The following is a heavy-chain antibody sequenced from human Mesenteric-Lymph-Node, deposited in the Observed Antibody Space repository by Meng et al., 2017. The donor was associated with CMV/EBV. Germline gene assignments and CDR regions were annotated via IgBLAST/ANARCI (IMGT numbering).Heavy chain of an antibody. CDR2: IHQDGSEK. CDR3: VTVRYDAKGSTYYRSLDY. CDR1: GFTLTNYW. Sequence: GGSLRLSCVVSGFTLTNYWMSWVRQAPGKGLEWVANIHQDGSEKYYVDSVKGRFTISRDNARNSLYLQMNSLRAEDTAVYYCVTVRYDAKGSTYYRSLDYWGQGTLVTVSS. V-gene: IGHV3-7*01. J-gene: IGHJ4*02. D-gene: IGHD4/OR15-4a*01.